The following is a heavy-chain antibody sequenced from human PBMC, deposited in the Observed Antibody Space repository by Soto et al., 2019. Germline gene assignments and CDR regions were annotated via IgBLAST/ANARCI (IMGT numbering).Heavy chain of an antibody. CDR2: IYHSGST. CDR1: GYSISSGYY. J-gene: IGHJ6*02. D-gene: IGHD2-2*01. CDR3: ARDQSRRYCSSTSCYGMDV. Sequence: SETLSLTCAVSGYSISSGYYWGWIRQPPGKGLEWIGSIYHSGSTYYNPSLKSRVTISVDTSKSQFSLKLSSVTAADTAVYYCARDQSRRYCSSTSCYGMDVWGQGTTVTVSS. V-gene: IGHV4-38-2*02.